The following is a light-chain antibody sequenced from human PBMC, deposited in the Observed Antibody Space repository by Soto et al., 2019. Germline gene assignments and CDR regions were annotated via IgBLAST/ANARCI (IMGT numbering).Light chain of an antibody. J-gene: IGLJ3*02. CDR1: SSNIGSNY. V-gene: IGLV1-47*01. CDR2: RND. CDR3: SAWDDSLSGPV. Sequence: QSVLTQPPSASGTPGQRVTISCSGSSSNIGSNYVYWYRQLPGTAPNVLIYRNDERPSGVPDRFSGSKSGSSASLAISGLRSEDEADDYCSAWDDSLSGPVFGRGTKLTVL.